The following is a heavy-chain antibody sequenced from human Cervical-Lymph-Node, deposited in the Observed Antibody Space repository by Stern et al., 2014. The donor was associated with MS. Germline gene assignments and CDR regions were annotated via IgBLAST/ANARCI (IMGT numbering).Heavy chain of an antibody. CDR1: GGIFNTYV. Sequence: QVQLVQSGAEVRKPGSSVKVSCKASGGIFNTYVISWVRQAPGQGLEWMGGVIPLLNSVHYAPKFQGRLTITADKSTSTTYMELSGLRSDDTAMYYCARDLESSAWTWDDCWGRGTLVTVSS. D-gene: IGHD1-1*01. J-gene: IGHJ4*02. V-gene: IGHV1-69*06. CDR2: VIPLLNSV. CDR3: ARDLESSAWTWDDC.